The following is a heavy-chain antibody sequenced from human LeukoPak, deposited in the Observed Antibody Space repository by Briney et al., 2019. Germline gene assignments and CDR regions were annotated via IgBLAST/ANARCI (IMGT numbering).Heavy chain of an antibody. CDR1: GGSISGYY. CDR3: ARTSSAWYFVDC. CDR2: ISSSGST. D-gene: IGHD6-19*01. V-gene: IGHV4-59*01. J-gene: IGHJ4*02. Sequence: PSETLSLTCTVSGGSISGYYWSWIRQPPGKGLEWIAYISSSGSTYYNPSLRSRVTISVDTSENQFSLKLSSVTAADTAIYYCARTSSAWYFVDCWGQGTLVTVSS.